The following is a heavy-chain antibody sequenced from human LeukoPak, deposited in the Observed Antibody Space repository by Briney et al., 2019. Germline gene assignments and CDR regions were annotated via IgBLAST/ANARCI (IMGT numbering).Heavy chain of an antibody. CDR3: ARVSKAYYGSGTSPQYGMDV. CDR1: GGSFSGYY. Sequence: SETLSLTCAVYGGSFSGYYWSWFRQPPGKGLEWIGEINHSGSTNCNPSLKSRVTISVDTSKNQFSLKLSSVTAADTAVYYCARVSKAYYGSGTSPQYGMDVWGKGTTVTVSS. V-gene: IGHV4-34*01. D-gene: IGHD3-10*01. CDR2: INHSGST. J-gene: IGHJ6*04.